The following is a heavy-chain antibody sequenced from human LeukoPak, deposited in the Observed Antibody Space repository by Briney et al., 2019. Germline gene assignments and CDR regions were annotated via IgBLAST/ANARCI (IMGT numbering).Heavy chain of an antibody. CDR2: IRYDGSNK. CDR1: GFTFNTYD. V-gene: IGHV3-30*02. CDR3: AKDRYCSGGSCYSNDAFDI. J-gene: IGHJ3*02. D-gene: IGHD2-15*01. Sequence: GGSLRLSCAASGFTFNTYDMHWVRQAPGKGLEWVVFIRYDGSNKYYADSVKGRFTISRDNSKNTLYLQMNSLRAEDTAVYYCAKDRYCSGGSCYSNDAFDIWGQGTMVTVSS.